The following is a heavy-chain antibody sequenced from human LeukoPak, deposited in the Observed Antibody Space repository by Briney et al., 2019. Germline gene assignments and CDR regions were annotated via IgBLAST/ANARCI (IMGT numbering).Heavy chain of an antibody. CDR1: GGSISSYY. Sequence: SETLSLICTVSGGSISSYYWSWIRQPPGKGLEWIGYIYYSGSTNYNPSLKSRVTISVDTSKNQFSLKLSSVTAADTAVYYCAKGYSGYDLVDYWGQGTLVTVSS. J-gene: IGHJ4*02. D-gene: IGHD5-12*01. CDR3: AKGYSGYDLVDY. V-gene: IGHV4-59*01. CDR2: IYYSGST.